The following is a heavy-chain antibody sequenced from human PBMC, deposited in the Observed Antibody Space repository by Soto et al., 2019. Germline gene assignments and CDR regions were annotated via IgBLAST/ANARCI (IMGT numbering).Heavy chain of an antibody. Sequence: QVQLVESGGGLVKPGGSLRLSCAASGFTFSDYYMSWIRQAPGKGLEWVSYISSSGSTIYYADSVKGRFTISRDNAKNSLYLQMNSLRAEDTAVYYCASDQKEYSGYDWSYYYYMDVWGKGTTVTVSS. CDR3: ASDQKEYSGYDWSYYYYMDV. V-gene: IGHV3-11*01. CDR1: GFTFSDYY. D-gene: IGHD5-12*01. J-gene: IGHJ6*03. CDR2: ISSSGSTI.